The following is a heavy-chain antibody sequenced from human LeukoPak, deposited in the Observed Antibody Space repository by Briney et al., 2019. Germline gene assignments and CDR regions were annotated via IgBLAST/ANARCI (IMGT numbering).Heavy chain of an antibody. CDR2: ISSSSSYI. D-gene: IGHD6-19*01. CDR3: ARILISGWYAKWFDP. V-gene: IGHV3-21*04. J-gene: IGHJ5*02. Sequence: GGSLRLSCAASGFTFFSYTMNWVRQAPGKGLEWVSSISSSSSYIYYADSVKGRFTISRDNAKNSLYLQMNSLRAEDTAVYYCARILISGWYAKWFDPWGQGTLVTVSS. CDR1: GFTFFSYT.